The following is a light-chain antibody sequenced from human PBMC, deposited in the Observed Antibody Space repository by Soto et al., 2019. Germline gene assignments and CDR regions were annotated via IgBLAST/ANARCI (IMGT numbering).Light chain of an antibody. Sequence: QSALTQPASVSGSPGQSIAISCTGSSSDVGAYNYVSWFQQHPGKAPKLMIYDVGSRPSGVSNRFSGSKSGNTASLTISGLQAEDEADYYCSSYTTTPTYVFGTGTKLTVL. J-gene: IGLJ1*01. CDR2: DVG. CDR3: SSYTTTPTYV. CDR1: SSDVGAYNY. V-gene: IGLV2-14*03.